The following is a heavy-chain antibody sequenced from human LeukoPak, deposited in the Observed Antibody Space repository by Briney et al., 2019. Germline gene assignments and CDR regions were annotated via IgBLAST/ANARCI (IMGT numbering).Heavy chain of an antibody. Sequence: GESLKISCQASGYKFNNFYIAWVRQMPGKGLEWVAIIYPGDSDIRYSPSIQGHVTISADKSTSTTFLQWTSLKASDTAMYYCARRHSDSLTGFDFWGQGALVTVTS. CDR3: ARRHSDSLTGFDF. J-gene: IGHJ4*02. V-gene: IGHV5-51*01. CDR2: IYPGDSDI. D-gene: IGHD3-9*01. CDR1: GYKFNNFY.